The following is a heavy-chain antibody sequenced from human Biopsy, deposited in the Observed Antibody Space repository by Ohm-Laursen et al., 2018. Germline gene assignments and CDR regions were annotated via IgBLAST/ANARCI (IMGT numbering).Heavy chain of an antibody. J-gene: IGHJ3*02. CDR3: AKHGSGWTGDDAFHI. V-gene: IGHV4-34*01. CDR2: INHSGST. D-gene: IGHD6-19*01. CDR1: GGSFSSYY. Sequence: PSQTLSLTCGVSGGSFSSYYWSWIRQPPGKGLEWIGEINHSGSTNYNPSLKSRITISVDTSKNQFSLKLTSVTAADTAVYYCAKHGSGWTGDDAFHIWGQGTMVTVSS.